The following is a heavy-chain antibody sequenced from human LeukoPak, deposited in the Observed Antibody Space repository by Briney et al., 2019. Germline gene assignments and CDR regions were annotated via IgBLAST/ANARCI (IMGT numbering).Heavy chain of an antibody. CDR3: ASGVATVTQYYFDY. CDR2: IKQDGSEK. D-gene: IGHD4-17*01. Sequence: TGGSLRLSCAASGFTFSSYWMSWVRQAPGKGLEWVANIKQDGSEKYYVDSVKGRFTISRDNSKNTLYLQMNSLRVEDTAVYYCASGVATVTQYYFDYWGQGTLVTVSS. V-gene: IGHV3-7*03. CDR1: GFTFSSYW. J-gene: IGHJ4*02.